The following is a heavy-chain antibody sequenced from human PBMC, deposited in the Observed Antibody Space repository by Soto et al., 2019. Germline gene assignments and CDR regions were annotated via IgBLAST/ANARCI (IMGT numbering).Heavy chain of an antibody. V-gene: IGHV3-30*18. Sequence: GGSLRLSCAASGFTFSSYGMHWVRQAPGKGLEWVAVISYDGSNKYYADSVKGRFTISRDNSKNTLYLQMNSLRAEDTAVYYCAKVRYCSSTSCYPFFYYGMDVWGQGTTVTVSS. CDR3: AKVRYCSSTSCYPFFYYGMDV. CDR2: ISYDGSNK. CDR1: GFTFSSYG. J-gene: IGHJ6*02. D-gene: IGHD2-2*01.